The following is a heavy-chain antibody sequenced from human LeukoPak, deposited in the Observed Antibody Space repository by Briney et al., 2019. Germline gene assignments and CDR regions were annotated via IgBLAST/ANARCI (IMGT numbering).Heavy chain of an antibody. CDR3: ARQYGSGWYKGYFQY. J-gene: IGHJ1*01. V-gene: IGHV4-59*12. Sequence: QPSETLSLTCTVSGGSISSYYWSWIRQPPGKGLEWIGYIYYSGRTKYNPSLKSRVTISVDTSKNQFSLKVTSVTAADTAVYYCARQYGSGWYKGYFQYWGQGTLVTVSS. D-gene: IGHD6-19*01. CDR2: IYYSGRT. CDR1: GGSISSYY.